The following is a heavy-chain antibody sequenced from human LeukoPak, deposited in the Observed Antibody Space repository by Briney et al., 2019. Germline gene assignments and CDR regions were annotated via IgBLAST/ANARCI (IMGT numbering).Heavy chain of an antibody. CDR3: TRETDYGAYYYYMDV. D-gene: IGHD4-17*01. V-gene: IGHV3-49*04. CDR2: IRSKAYGGTT. J-gene: IGHJ6*03. Sequence: GGSLRLSCTASGFTFADYALGWVRQAPGKGLEWVGFIRSKAYGGTTDYAASVKGRFTISRDDTNTIAYLQMNSLKTEDTAVYYCTRETDYGAYYYYMDVWGKGTTVTISS. CDR1: GFTFADYA.